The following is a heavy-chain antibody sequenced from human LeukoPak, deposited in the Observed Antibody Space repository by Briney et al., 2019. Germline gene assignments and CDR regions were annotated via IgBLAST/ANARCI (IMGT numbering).Heavy chain of an antibody. CDR3: ASEVPRTSRFDH. D-gene: IGHD2-8*01. J-gene: IGHJ4*02. V-gene: IGHV1-46*01. Sequence: ASVKVSCKASGLTLTTIYMHWVRQAPGQGLEWVAVLYPGGNKAIYAQRFQGRFTLTRDTSTNTVYMEVTSLASEDTAIYYCASEVPRTSRFDHWGQGTLVTVSS. CDR1: GLTLTTIY. CDR2: LYPGGNKA.